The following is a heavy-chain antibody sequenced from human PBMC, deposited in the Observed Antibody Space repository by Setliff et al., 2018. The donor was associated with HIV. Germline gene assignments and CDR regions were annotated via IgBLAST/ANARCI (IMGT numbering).Heavy chain of an antibody. CDR2: ITSRSADI. D-gene: IGHD2-8*01. CDR1: GFTFSRYA. Sequence: PGGSLRLSCVASGFTFSRYAMSWVRQAPGKGLEWVSSITSRSADIYYADSVRGRFTISRDNARNSLVLQMNSLRADDTAVYYCARVRPLGYCSTGACPPDYWGQGTLVTVSS. J-gene: IGHJ4*02. CDR3: ARVRPLGYCSTGACPPDY. V-gene: IGHV3-21*01.